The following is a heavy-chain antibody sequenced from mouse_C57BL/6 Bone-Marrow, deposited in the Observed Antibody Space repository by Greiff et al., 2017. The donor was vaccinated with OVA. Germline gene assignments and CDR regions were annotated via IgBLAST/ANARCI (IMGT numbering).Heavy chain of an antibody. Sequence: QVQLKESGPGLVKPSQSLFLTCSITGFPITSGYYWIWIRQSPGKPLEWMGYITHSGETFYNPSLQSPISITRETSKNQFFLQLNSVTTEDTAMYYCAGDTGMGGFAYWGQGTLVTVSA. CDR1: GFPITSGYY. CDR3: AGDTGMGGFAY. CDR2: ITHSGET. V-gene: IGHV12-3*01. J-gene: IGHJ3*01. D-gene: IGHD2-3*01.